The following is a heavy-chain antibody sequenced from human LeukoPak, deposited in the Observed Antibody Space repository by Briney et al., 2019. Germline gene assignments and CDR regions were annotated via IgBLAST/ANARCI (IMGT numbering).Heavy chain of an antibody. V-gene: IGHV3-21*01. Sequence: GGSLRLSCAASGFTFSSYSLNWVRQAPGKGLEWVSSISSSSSYIYYTDSVKGRFTISRDSAKNSLYLQMNSLRAEDTAVYFCVRGPRYSGYDYFDYWGQGTLVTVSS. J-gene: IGHJ4*02. D-gene: IGHD5-12*01. CDR2: ISSSSSYI. CDR3: VRGPRYSGYDYFDY. CDR1: GFTFSSYS.